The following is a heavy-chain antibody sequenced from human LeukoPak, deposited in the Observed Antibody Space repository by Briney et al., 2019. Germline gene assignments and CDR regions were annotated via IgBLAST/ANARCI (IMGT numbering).Heavy chain of an antibody. Sequence: SETLSLTCAVSGDSINSYYWTWIRQPPGKGLEWIGYISFSGSTYFNPSLKSRVTMSVDTSKNQFSLRLSSVTATDTAVYYCARLGSVVVAIADAFDVWGQGTMVTVSS. V-gene: IGHV4-59*08. CDR2: ISFSGST. J-gene: IGHJ3*01. CDR1: GDSINSYY. CDR3: ARLGSVVVAIADAFDV. D-gene: IGHD2-15*01.